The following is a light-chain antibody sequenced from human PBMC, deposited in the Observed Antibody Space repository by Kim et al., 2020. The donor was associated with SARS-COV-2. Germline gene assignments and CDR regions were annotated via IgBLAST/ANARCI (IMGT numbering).Light chain of an antibody. CDR2: GKN. CDR3: NSRDSSGKPYV. J-gene: IGLJ1*01. CDR1: SLRSYY. V-gene: IGLV3-19*01. Sequence: SSELTQDPAVSVALGQTVRITCQGDSLRSYYASWYQQKPGQAPVLVIYGKNNRPSGIPDRFSGSSSGNTASLTITGAQAEDEADYCCNSRDSSGKPYVFG.